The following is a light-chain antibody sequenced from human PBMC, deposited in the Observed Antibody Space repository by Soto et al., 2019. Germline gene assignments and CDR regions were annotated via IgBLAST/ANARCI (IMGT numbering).Light chain of an antibody. Sequence: DIQMTQSPSTLSASVGDRVTITCRASQSISSWSAWYQQKPGKAPKLLIYKASSLESGVPSRFSGSGAGTEFTLTISSLQPDDFATYYCHQYNSYSNTFGQGTKLEIK. V-gene: IGKV1-5*03. CDR3: HQYNSYSNT. CDR2: KAS. J-gene: IGKJ2*01. CDR1: QSISSW.